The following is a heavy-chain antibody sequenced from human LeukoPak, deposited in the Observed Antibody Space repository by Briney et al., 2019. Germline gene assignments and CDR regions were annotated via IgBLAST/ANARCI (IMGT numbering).Heavy chain of an antibody. CDR1: GFIFSDSA. V-gene: IGHV3-73*01. D-gene: IGHD2/OR15-2a*01. Sequence: PGGSLTLSCAASGFIFSDSAMHWVRQASGKGPEWIGLIRSQTNNHATIYAASVKGRFTISRDDSKNTAFLQMNSLKVEDAAVYYCTRRGGNYDFWGQGTLVTVSS. CDR2: IRSQTNNHAT. J-gene: IGHJ4*02. CDR3: TRRGGNYDF.